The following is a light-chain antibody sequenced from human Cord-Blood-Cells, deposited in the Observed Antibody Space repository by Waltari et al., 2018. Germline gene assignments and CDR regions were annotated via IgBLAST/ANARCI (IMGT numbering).Light chain of an antibody. J-gene: IGLJ3*02. CDR3: AAWEDSLNGWV. CDR1: SSNIGSNT. Sequence: QSVLTQPPSASGTPGQRVTISCSGSSSNIGSNTVNGYQQLPGTAPKLLIYRNNQRPSGVPDRFSGSKSGTSASLAISGLQAEDEAEYYCAAWEDSLNGWVFGGGTKLTVL. V-gene: IGLV1-44*01. CDR2: RNN.